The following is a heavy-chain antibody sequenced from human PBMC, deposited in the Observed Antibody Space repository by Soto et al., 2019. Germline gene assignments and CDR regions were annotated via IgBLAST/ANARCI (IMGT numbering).Heavy chain of an antibody. J-gene: IGHJ3*02. CDR1: GITFRCYG. V-gene: IGHV3-30*03. CDR3: ATTYYYDSSGYGGAFDI. CDR2: ISYDGSNK. D-gene: IGHD3-22*01. Sequence: GALRRSCATSGITFRCYGNHLGQPAPSKGLEWVAVISYDGSNKYYADSVKGRFTISRDNSKNTLYLQMNSLRAEDTAVYYCATTYYYDSSGYGGAFDIWGQGTMVT.